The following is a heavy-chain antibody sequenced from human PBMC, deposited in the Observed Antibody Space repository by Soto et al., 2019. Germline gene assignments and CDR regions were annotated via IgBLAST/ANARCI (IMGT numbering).Heavy chain of an antibody. CDR3: ARSYDSSGYYYYAMDV. Sequence: QVQLQESGPGLVKPSETLSLTCIVSGGSVSSGNYYWNWIRQPPGKGLEWIGYIYSSGSTKYNPSLKSRVTISVDTSKNQFSLNLRSVTAADTAVYYCARSYDSSGYYYYAMDVWGQGTTVTVSS. CDR2: IYSSGST. V-gene: IGHV4-61*01. CDR1: GGSVSSGNYY. J-gene: IGHJ6*02. D-gene: IGHD3-22*01.